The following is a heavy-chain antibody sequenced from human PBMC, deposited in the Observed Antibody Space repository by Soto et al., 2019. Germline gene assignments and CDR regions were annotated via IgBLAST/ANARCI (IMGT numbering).Heavy chain of an antibody. CDR2: IYYSGST. D-gene: IGHD4-17*01. Sequence: PSETLSLTCTVSGGSISSYYWSWIRQPPGKGLEWIGYIYYSGSTNYNPSLKSRVTISVDTSKNQFSLKLSSVTAADTAVYYCAREGTVTTGRGAFDIWCQGTMVTV. CDR3: AREGTVTTGRGAFDI. CDR1: GGSISSYY. J-gene: IGHJ3*02. V-gene: IGHV4-59*01.